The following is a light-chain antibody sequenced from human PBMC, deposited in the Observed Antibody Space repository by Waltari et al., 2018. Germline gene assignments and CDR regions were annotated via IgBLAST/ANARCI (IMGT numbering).Light chain of an antibody. CDR2: GAY. J-gene: IGKJ1*01. CDR1: QLVNTY. CDR3: QHHVRLPAT. V-gene: IGKV3-20*01. Sequence: IVLTQSPGTLSLSPGERATLSCRASQLVNTYLAWYQQKPGQAPRLLIYGAYTRAADMPDRFSGSGFGTDFSLTISRLEAEDCAVYYCQHHVRLPATFGQGTKVEIK.